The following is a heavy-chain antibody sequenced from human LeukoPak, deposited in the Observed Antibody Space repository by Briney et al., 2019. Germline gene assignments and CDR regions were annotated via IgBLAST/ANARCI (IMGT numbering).Heavy chain of an antibody. CDR1: GFTISSYA. D-gene: IGHD5-18*01. CDR2: ISGSGGST. CDR3: AKADRYSYGYLDY. V-gene: IGHV3-23*01. Sequence: GGTLRLSCAASGFTISSYAISWVRQAPGKGLEWVSAISGSGGSTYYADSVKGRFTISRDNSKKTLYLQMNSLRAEDTAVYYCAKADRYSYGYLDYWGQGTLVTVSS. J-gene: IGHJ4*02.